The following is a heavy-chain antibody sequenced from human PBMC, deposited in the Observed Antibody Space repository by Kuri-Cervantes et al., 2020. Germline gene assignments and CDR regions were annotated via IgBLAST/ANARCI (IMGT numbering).Heavy chain of an antibody. Sequence: GESLKISCAASGFTFSSYWMSWVRQAPGKGLEWVAVISYDGSNKYYADSVKGRFTISRDNSKNTLYLQMNSLRAEDTAVYYCARGWNYDILTGYDVYYYYGMDVWGQGTTVTVSS. CDR3: ARGWNYDILTGYDVYYYYGMDV. D-gene: IGHD3-9*01. CDR1: GFTFSSYW. CDR2: ISYDGSNK. J-gene: IGHJ6*02. V-gene: IGHV3-30-3*01.